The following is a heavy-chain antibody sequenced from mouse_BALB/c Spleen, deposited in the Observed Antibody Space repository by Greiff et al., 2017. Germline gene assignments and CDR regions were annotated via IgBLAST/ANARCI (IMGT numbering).Heavy chain of an antibody. CDR3: ARSGATMVPSFAY. CDR2: IYPGDGDT. D-gene: IGHD2-2*01. J-gene: IGHJ3*01. CDR1: GYAFSSYW. Sequence: VQLQQSGAELVRPGSSVKISCKASGYAFSSYWMNWVKQRPGQGLEWIGQIYPGDGDTNYNGKFKGKATLTADKSSSTAYMQLSSLTSEDSAVYFCARSGATMVPSFAYWGQGTLVTVSA. V-gene: IGHV1-80*01.